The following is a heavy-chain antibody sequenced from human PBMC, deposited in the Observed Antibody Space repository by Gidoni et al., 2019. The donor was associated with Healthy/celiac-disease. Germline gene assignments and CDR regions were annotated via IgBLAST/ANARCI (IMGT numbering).Heavy chain of an antibody. Sequence: QVQLVESGGGVVQSGRSLRLSCAASGFTCSSYGMHWVRQAPGKGLEWVAFISYDGSNRYYADSVKGRFTISRDNSKYTLYLQMNSLRSEDTAVYYCAKPTYYYDSSYFDYWGQGTLVTVSS. D-gene: IGHD3-22*01. J-gene: IGHJ4*02. CDR1: GFTCSSYG. CDR2: ISYDGSNR. CDR3: AKPTYYYDSSYFDY. V-gene: IGHV3-30*18.